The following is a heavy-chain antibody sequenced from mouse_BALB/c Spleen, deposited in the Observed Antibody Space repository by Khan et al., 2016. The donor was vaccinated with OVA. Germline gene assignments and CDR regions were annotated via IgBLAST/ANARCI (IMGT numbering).Heavy chain of an antibody. Sequence: QVQLQQSGPELVRPGVSVKISCKGSGYTFTDYAMHWVKQSHAKSLEWIGLISTYSGNTNYKQKFTGQATMTVDKSSSTAYMELARLTSEDSAIYYCTRPAYDGYYDYWGQGTTLTVSS. J-gene: IGHJ2*01. CDR1: GYTFTDYA. CDR3: TRPAYDGYYDY. D-gene: IGHD2-3*01. CDR2: ISTYSGNT. V-gene: IGHV1S137*01.